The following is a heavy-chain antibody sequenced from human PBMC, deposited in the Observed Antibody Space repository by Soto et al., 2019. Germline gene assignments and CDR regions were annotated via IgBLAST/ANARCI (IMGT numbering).Heavy chain of an antibody. D-gene: IGHD2-15*01. CDR3: ARVICSGGSCNFYYMDV. V-gene: IGHV3-74*01. CDR2: ISGDERST. J-gene: IGHJ6*03. CDR1: GFTFSSYW. Sequence: GGSLRLSCATSGFTFSSYWMHWVRQAPGKGLVWVSRISGDERSTSYADSVKGRFILSRDNAKNTLYLQMNSLRAEDTAVYYCARVICSGGSCNFYYMDVWGKGTTVTVSS.